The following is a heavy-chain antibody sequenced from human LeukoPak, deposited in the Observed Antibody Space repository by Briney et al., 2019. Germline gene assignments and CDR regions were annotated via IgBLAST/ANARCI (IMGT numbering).Heavy chain of an antibody. CDR2: IYYSGST. V-gene: IGHV4-39*07. CDR3: ARDSYYDSSGWPTFDP. CDR1: GGSISSSSYY. D-gene: IGHD3-22*01. Sequence: PSETLSLTCTVSGGSISSSSYYWGWIRQPPGKGLEWIGSIYYSGSTYYNPSLKSRVTISVDTSKNQFSLKLSSVTAADTAVYYCARDSYYDSSGWPTFDPWGQGTLVTVSS. J-gene: IGHJ5*02.